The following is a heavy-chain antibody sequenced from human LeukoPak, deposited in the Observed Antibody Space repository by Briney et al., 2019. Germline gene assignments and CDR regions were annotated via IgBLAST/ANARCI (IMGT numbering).Heavy chain of an antibody. Sequence: PSETLSLTCAVYGGSFSGYYWSWIRQPPGKGLEWIGEISHSGSTNYNPSLKSRVTISVDTSKNQFSLKLSSVTAADTAVYYCARVVPPSYYYGSGSYYSFNWFDPWGQGTLVTVSS. CDR3: ARVVPPSYYYGSGSYYSFNWFDP. CDR1: GGSFSGYY. J-gene: IGHJ5*02. CDR2: ISHSGST. V-gene: IGHV4-34*01. D-gene: IGHD3-10*01.